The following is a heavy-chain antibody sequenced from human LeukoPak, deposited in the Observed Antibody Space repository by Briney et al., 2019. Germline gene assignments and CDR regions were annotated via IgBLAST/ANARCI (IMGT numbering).Heavy chain of an antibody. CDR3: AKLTNGEITYYYYYYYYMDV. V-gene: IGHV3-23*01. CDR2: ISGSGGST. D-gene: IGHD2-8*01. Sequence: QAGGSLRLSCAASGFTFSSYAMSWVRQAPGKGLEWVSAISGSGGSTYYADSVKGRFTISRDNSKNTLYLQMNSLRAEDTAVYYCAKLTNGEITYYYYYYYYMDVWGKGTTVTVSS. CDR1: GFTFSSYA. J-gene: IGHJ6*03.